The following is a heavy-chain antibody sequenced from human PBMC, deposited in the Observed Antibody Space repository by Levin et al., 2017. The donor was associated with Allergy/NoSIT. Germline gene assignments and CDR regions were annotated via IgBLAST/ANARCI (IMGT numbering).Heavy chain of an antibody. J-gene: IGHJ4*02. V-gene: IGHV4-4*02. CDR3: ATSMCFGMQPEY. Sequence: SETLSLTCAVSGASISSFTCWTWVRQAPGKGLEWIGEVFQSGRTNYNPALRSRVAISIDRSNNQVSLEVTSLTAADTAVYYWATSMCFGMQPEYWGQGTLVTVAS. CDR1: GASISSFTC. D-gene: IGHD3-10*01. CDR2: VFQSGRT.